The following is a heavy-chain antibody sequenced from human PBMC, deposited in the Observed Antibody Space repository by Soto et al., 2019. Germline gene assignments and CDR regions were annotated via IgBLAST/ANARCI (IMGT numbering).Heavy chain of an antibody. V-gene: IGHV5-51*01. J-gene: IGHJ4*02. D-gene: IGHD6-13*01. CDR1: GYSFTSYW. Sequence: GEFLKISCKGSGYSFTSYWIGWVRQMPGKGLEWMGIIYPGDSDTRYSPSFQGQVTISADKSISTAYLQWSSLKASNTAMYYCARRRTYSSSWYFVYFDYWGQGTLVTVSS. CDR2: IYPGDSDT. CDR3: ARRRTYSSSWYFVYFDY.